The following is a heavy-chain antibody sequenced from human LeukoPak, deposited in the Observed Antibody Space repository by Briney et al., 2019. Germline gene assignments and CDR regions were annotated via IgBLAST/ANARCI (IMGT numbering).Heavy chain of an antibody. Sequence: TGGSLRLSCAPSIGFTLRNYAIHWVRQAPGKGLEWVAVISIDGSRQHYADFLVGRFTISRDYSKNAVSLQMSSLRTTDTAVYFCAREQGGSGWSGFDYWGQGTLVTVSS. CDR1: GFTLRNYA. CDR2: ISIDGSRQ. V-gene: IGHV3-30*15. J-gene: IGHJ4*02. D-gene: IGHD6-19*01. CDR3: AREQGGSGWSGFDY.